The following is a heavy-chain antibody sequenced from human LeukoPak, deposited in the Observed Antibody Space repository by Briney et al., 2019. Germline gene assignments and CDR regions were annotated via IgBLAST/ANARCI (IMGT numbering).Heavy chain of an antibody. CDR3: ARGPEGCNSSPYYYYYYMDV. J-gene: IGHJ6*03. CDR1: GGTFSSYA. Sequence: GSSVKVSCKASGGTFSSYAISWVRQAPGQGLEWMGGIIPIFGTANYAQKFQGRVTITADESTSTAYMELSSLRSEDTAVYYCARGPEGCNSSPYYYYYYMDVWGKGTTVSVSS. D-gene: IGHD4-23*01. V-gene: IGHV1-69*01. CDR2: IIPIFGTA.